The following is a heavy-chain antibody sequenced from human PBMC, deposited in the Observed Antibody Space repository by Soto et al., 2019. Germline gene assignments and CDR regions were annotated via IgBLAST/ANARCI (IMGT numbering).Heavy chain of an antibody. Sequence: QAQLVQSGGEVKEPGASVKVACKASGYTFINFGSTCVRQAPGQGLEWMGWISGNNGITKYAQNFQGRVTLTTDTYTSTAYMELRSLGSDDTAVYYCARDEGRVYKSEYSPNWFDPWGQGTLVTVSS. V-gene: IGHV1-18*01. J-gene: IGHJ5*02. D-gene: IGHD1-1*01. CDR2: ISGNNGIT. CDR1: GYTFINFG. CDR3: ARDEGRVYKSEYSPNWFDP.